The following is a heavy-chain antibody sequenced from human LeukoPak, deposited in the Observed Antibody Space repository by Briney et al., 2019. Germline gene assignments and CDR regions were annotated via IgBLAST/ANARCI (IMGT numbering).Heavy chain of an antibody. V-gene: IGHV3-21*01. Sequence: GGSLRLSCAASGFTFSSYSMNWVRQAPGKGLEWVSSISSSSSYIYYADLVKGRFTISRDNAKNSLYLQMNSLRAEDTAVYYCARGPTTVTTGYWGQGTLVTVSS. CDR1: GFTFSSYS. CDR3: ARGPTTVTTGY. CDR2: ISSSSSYI. J-gene: IGHJ4*02. D-gene: IGHD4-17*01.